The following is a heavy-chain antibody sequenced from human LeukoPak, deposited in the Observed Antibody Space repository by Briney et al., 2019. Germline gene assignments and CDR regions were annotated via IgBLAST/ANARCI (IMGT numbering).Heavy chain of an antibody. CDR2: IIPILGIA. Sequence: SVKVSCKASGGTFSSYTISWVRQAPGQGLEWMGRIIPILGIANYAQKFQGRVTITTDESTSTAYMELSSLRSEDTAVYYCARDYCDSSGYFGYWGQGTLVTVSS. V-gene: IGHV1-69*16. CDR3: ARDYCDSSGYFGY. J-gene: IGHJ4*02. D-gene: IGHD3-22*01. CDR1: GGTFSSYT.